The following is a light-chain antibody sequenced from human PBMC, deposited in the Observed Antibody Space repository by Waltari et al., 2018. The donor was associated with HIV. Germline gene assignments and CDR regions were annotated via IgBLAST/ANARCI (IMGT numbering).Light chain of an antibody. CDR1: SSAVGGYNL. Sequence: SALTQPAPVSRSPGQSIPLSCTGTSSAVGGYNLVSWYQQHPGKAPKLMIDEVSMRPSGVSNRFSGSKSGNTASLTISGLQAEDEADYYCCAYAGSTTYVIFGGGTKLTVL. V-gene: IGLV2-23*02. CDR2: EVS. J-gene: IGLJ2*01. CDR3: CAYAGSTTYVI.